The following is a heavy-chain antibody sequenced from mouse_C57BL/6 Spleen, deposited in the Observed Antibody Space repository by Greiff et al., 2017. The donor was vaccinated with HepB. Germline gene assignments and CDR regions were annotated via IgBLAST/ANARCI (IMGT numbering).Heavy chain of an antibody. J-gene: IGHJ3*01. Sequence: QVQLQQSGAELVRPGTSVKVSCKASGYAFTNYLIEWVKQRPGPGLEWIGVINPGSGGTNYNEKFKGKATLTADKSSSTAYMQLSSLTSEDSAVYFCARAPDYGSSYGGFAYWGQGTLVTVSA. CDR3: ARAPDYGSSYGGFAY. D-gene: IGHD1-1*01. V-gene: IGHV1-54*01. CDR1: GYAFTNYL. CDR2: INPGSGGT.